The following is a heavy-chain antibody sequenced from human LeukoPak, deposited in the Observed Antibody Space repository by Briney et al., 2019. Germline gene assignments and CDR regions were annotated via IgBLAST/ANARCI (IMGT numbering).Heavy chain of an antibody. D-gene: IGHD6-13*01. CDR2: IYYSGST. V-gene: IGHV4-39*07. CDR3: AKRASPYSSSNGPTDY. CDR1: GGSISSSNYY. J-gene: IGHJ4*02. Sequence: SETLSLTCTVSGGSISSSNYYWGWIRQPPGKGLEYIGSIYYSGSTYYNPSLKSRVTISVDTSKNQFSLKLSSVTAADTAVYYCAKRASPYSSSNGPTDYWGQGTLVTVSS.